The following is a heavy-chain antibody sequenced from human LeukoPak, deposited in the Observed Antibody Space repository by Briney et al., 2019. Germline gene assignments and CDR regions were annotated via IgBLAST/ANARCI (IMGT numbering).Heavy chain of an antibody. Sequence: ASVKVSCKAFGYTFTSYDINWVRQATGQGLEWMGWMNPNSGNTGYAQKFQGRVTMTRNTSISTAYMELSSLRSEDTAVYYCARGGPYCSGGSCYSDTFDYWGQGTLVTVSS. CDR1: GYTFTSYD. D-gene: IGHD2-15*01. J-gene: IGHJ4*02. CDR3: ARGGPYCSGGSCYSDTFDY. CDR2: MNPNSGNT. V-gene: IGHV1-8*01.